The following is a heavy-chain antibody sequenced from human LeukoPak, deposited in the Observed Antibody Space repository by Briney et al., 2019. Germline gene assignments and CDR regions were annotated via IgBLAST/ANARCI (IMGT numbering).Heavy chain of an antibody. J-gene: IGHJ6*02. CDR3: ARDEYYNFWSGYTHYYGMDV. CDR2: IKQDGSEK. V-gene: IGHV3-7*01. Sequence: GGSLRLSCAASGFTFGNYWMSWVRQAPGKGLEWVANIKQDGSEKYYVDSVKGRFTISRDNAKNSLYLQMNSLRAEDTAVYYCARDEYYNFWSGYTHYYGMDVWGQGTTVTISS. CDR1: GFTFGNYW. D-gene: IGHD3-3*01.